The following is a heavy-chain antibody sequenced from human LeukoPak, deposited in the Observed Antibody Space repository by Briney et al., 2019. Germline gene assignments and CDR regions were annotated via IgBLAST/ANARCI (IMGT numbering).Heavy chain of an antibody. J-gene: IGHJ6*03. CDR1: GFTFSSYG. CDR2: ISGSGGST. D-gene: IGHD6-13*01. V-gene: IGHV3-23*01. Sequence: GGSLRLSCAASGFTFSSYGMSWVRQAPGKGLEWVSAISGSGGSTYYADSVKGRFTISRDNSKNTLDVEMNSLRVEDTAVYSCAKGVSAAANYYYYMDVWGKGTTVTVSS. CDR3: AKGVSAAANYYYYMDV.